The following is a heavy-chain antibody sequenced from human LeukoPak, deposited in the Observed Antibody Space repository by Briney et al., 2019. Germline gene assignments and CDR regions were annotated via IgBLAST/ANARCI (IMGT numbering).Heavy chain of an antibody. CDR3: ARGYCSGGSCSKFDY. CDR1: GFSVSGNY. V-gene: IGHV3-53*01. Sequence: GGSLRLSCAASGFSVSGNYMSWVRQAPGKGLEWVSFIHTAGSTFYADSVKGRFTISRDNSKNTLYLQMNSLRAEGTAMYYCARGYCSGGSCSKFDYWGQGTLVTVSS. D-gene: IGHD2-15*01. CDR2: IHTAGST. J-gene: IGHJ4*02.